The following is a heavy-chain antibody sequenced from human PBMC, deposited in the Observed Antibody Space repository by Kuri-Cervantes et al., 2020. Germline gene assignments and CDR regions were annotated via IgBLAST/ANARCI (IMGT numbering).Heavy chain of an antibody. Sequence: GGSLRLSCAASGFTFSSYGMHWVRQAPGKGLEWVAVISYDGSNKYYADSAKGRFTISRDNSKNKLYLQMNSLRAEDTAVYYCAKDQSGYWGQGTLVTVSS. CDR3: AKDQSGY. CDR2: ISYDGSNK. V-gene: IGHV3-30*18. CDR1: GFTFSSYG. J-gene: IGHJ4*02.